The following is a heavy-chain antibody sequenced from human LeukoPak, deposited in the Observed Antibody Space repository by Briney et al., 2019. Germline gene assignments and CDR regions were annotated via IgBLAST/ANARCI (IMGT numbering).Heavy chain of an antibody. CDR3: ARDRQWLVPYYYYGMDV. D-gene: IGHD6-19*01. Sequence: PGGSLRLSCAASGFTFSSYAMSWVRQAPGKGLEWVSAISGSGGSTYYADSVKGRFTISRDNSKNTLYLQMNSLRAEDTAVYYCARDRQWLVPYYYYGMDVWGQGTTVTVSS. CDR1: GFTFSSYA. J-gene: IGHJ6*02. V-gene: IGHV3-23*01. CDR2: ISGSGGST.